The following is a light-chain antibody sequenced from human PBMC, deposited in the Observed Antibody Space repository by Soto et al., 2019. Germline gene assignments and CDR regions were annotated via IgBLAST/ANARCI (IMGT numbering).Light chain of an antibody. CDR2: DAS. CDR1: QSISRW. CDR3: QQYNSFSLIT. V-gene: IGKV1-5*01. J-gene: IGKJ5*01. Sequence: DIQITQSPSTLSASVGDTVTITCGSSQSISRWLAWYQQKPGKAPKILISDASILENGVPSRFSGTGSGTEFTLTISNLQPDDFATYFCQQYNSFSLITFGQGTRLEIK.